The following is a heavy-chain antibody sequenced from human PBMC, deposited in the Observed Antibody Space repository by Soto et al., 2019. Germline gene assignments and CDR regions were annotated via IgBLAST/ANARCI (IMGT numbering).Heavy chain of an antibody. V-gene: IGHV1-18*01. CDR2: ISAYIGDT. Sequence: ASVKVSCKASGGTFSSYGISWVRQAPGQGLEWMGWISAYIGDTKYAQTLQGRVTMTTDTSTKTAYMELRSLRFDDTAVYYCARVAVAGTSPRPHGFDSWGQGTLVTVSS. CDR3: ARVAVAGTSPRPHGFDS. J-gene: IGHJ5*01. D-gene: IGHD6-19*01. CDR1: GGTFSSYG.